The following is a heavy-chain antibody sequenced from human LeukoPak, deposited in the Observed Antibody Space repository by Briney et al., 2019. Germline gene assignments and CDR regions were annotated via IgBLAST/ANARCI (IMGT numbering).Heavy chain of an antibody. CDR2: ISYDGSNK. CDR3: ARDFPMDV. Sequence: GRSLRLSCAASGFTFSSYAMHWVRQAPGKGLEWVAVISYDGSNKYYADSVKGRFTISRDNSKNTLYLQMNSLRAEDTAAYYCARDFPMDVWGKGTTVTVSS. V-gene: IGHV3-30*04. J-gene: IGHJ6*04. CDR1: GFTFSSYA.